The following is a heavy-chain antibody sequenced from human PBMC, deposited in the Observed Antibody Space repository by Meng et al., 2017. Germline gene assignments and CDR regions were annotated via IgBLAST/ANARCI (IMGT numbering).Heavy chain of an antibody. CDR3: ARDGAYPYYYYYYGMDV. Sequence: SETLSLTCTISGGSISSYYWSWIRQPPGKGLEGIGSIYYSGSTYYNPSLKSRVTISVDTSKNQFSLKLSSVTAADTAVYYCARDGAYPYYYYYYGMDVWGQGTTVTVSS. J-gene: IGHJ6*02. D-gene: IGHD2-2*02. CDR1: GGSISSYY. CDR2: IYYSGST. V-gene: IGHV4-59*12.